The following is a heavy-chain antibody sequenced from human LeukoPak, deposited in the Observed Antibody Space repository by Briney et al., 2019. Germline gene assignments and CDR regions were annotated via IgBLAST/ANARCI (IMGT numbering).Heavy chain of an antibody. J-gene: IGHJ5*02. CDR3: ARGEVVISDNWFDP. D-gene: IGHD3-22*01. Sequence: SVTVSCKASGGTFSIYAISWVRQAPGQGLEWMGRIIPILGIVNYAQKFQGRVTITADKSTSTAYMELSSLRSEDTAVYYCARGEVVISDNWFDPWGQGTLVTVSS. CDR2: IIPILGIV. CDR1: GGTFSIYA. V-gene: IGHV1-69*04.